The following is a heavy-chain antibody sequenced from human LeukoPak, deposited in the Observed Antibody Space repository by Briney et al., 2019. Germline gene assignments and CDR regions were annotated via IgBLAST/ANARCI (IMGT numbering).Heavy chain of an antibody. D-gene: IGHD6-13*01. CDR2: IYYSGDT. V-gene: IGHV4-59*01. J-gene: IGHJ5*02. CDR3: AGGGYSSSWILNWFDP. CDR1: GGSIRSYY. Sequence: SETLSLTCTVSGGSIRSYYWSWSRQPPGKGLEWIGFIYYSGDTYYNPSLKSRVTISVDTSKNQFSLKLSSVTAADTAVYYCAGGGYSSSWILNWFDPWGQGTLVTVSS.